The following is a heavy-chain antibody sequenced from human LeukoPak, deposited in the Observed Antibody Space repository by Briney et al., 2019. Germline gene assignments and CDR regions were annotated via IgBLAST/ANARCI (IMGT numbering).Heavy chain of an antibody. D-gene: IGHD6-13*01. CDR2: ISGSGGSI. CDR3: AREGYSPY. J-gene: IGHJ4*02. V-gene: IGHV3-23*01. Sequence: GGSLRLSCEASGFTFSNYGMIWVRQAPGKGLEWVSGISGSGGSIYVADSVKGRFTISRDNAKNSLYLQMNSLRAEDTSVYYCAREGYSPYWGQGTLVTVSS. CDR1: GFTFSNYG.